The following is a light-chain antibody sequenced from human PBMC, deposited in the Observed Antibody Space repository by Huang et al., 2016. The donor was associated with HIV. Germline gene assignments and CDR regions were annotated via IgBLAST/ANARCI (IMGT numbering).Light chain of an antibody. CDR1: PSVRSN. J-gene: IGKJ3*01. CDR3: QQYDNWPPFT. V-gene: IGKV3-15*01. CDR2: DAS. Sequence: EIVMTQSPGTLSVSPGERATLSCRASPSVRSNLAWYQQKPGQAPRILIYDASTRATGVPARFSGSGSGTQFTLSISSLQSEDFAVYYCQQYDNWPPFTFGPGTKVHIK.